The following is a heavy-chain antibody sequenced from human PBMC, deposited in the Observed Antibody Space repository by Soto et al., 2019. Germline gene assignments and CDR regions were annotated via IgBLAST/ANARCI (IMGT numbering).Heavy chain of an antibody. Sequence: SETLSLTCTVSGGSISSGGYYWSWIRQHPGKGLEWIGYIYYSGSTYYNPSLKSRVTISVDTSKNQFSLKLSSVTAADTAVYYCARAMIVVVIDKKYYFDYWGQGTLVTVSS. CDR2: IYYSGST. CDR1: GGSISSGGYY. CDR3: ARAMIVVVIDKKYYFDY. D-gene: IGHD3-22*01. J-gene: IGHJ4*02. V-gene: IGHV4-31*03.